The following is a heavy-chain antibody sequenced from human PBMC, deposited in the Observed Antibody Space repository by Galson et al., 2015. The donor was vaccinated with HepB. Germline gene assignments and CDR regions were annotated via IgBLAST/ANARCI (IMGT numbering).Heavy chain of an antibody. J-gene: IGHJ6*02. Sequence: SVKVSCEASGYTFTNYAMNWVRQAPGRGLEWLGWINTNTGNPTYAPGFIGRFFSSLDASVNTAYLQISSLKAEDSAFYYCARVTSIYYYNSSYSYYYYGMDVWGQGTTVTVSS. D-gene: IGHD3-22*01. CDR3: ARVTSIYYYNSSYSYYYYGMDV. V-gene: IGHV7-4-1*02. CDR2: INTNTGNP. CDR1: GYTFTNYA.